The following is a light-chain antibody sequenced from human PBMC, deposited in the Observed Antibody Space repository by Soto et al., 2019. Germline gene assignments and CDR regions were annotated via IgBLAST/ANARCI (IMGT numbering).Light chain of an antibody. V-gene: IGLV2-14*01. CDR2: EVN. CDR1: NRDIGTYNY. J-gene: IGLJ1*01. CDR3: SSYTSSSTYV. Sequence: QSVLTQPASVSGSPGQSITISCTGTNRDIGTYNYVSRSQQHPGKAPKLMIYEVNNRPSGVSNRFSGSKSGNTASLTISGLQAEDEADYYCSSYTSSSTYVFGTGTKVTVL.